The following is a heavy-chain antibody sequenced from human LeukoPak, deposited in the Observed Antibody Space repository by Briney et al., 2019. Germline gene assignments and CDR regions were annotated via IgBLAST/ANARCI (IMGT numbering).Heavy chain of an antibody. J-gene: IGHJ6*03. D-gene: IGHD2/OR15-2a*01. CDR1: GGSISSYY. Sequence: SETLSLTCTVSGGSISSYYWSWIRQPPGKGLEWIGYIYYSGSTNYNPSLKSRVTISVDTSKNQFSLKLSSMTAADTAVYYCARNTNYYYYMDVWGKGTTVTVSS. V-gene: IGHV4-59*01. CDR2: IYYSGST. CDR3: ARNTNYYYYMDV.